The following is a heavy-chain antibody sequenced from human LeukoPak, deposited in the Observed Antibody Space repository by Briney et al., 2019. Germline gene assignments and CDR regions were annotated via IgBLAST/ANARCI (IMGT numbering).Heavy chain of an antibody. V-gene: IGHV3-66*01. CDR1: GFTFDDYA. J-gene: IGHJ3*02. CDR3: AAVVVAANDAFDI. Sequence: PGRSLRLSCAASGFTFDDYAMHWVRQAPGKGLEWVSVIYSGGSTYYADSVKGRFTISRDNSKNTLYLQMNSLRAEDTAVYYCAAVVVAANDAFDIWGQGTMVTVSS. CDR2: IYSGGST. D-gene: IGHD2-15*01.